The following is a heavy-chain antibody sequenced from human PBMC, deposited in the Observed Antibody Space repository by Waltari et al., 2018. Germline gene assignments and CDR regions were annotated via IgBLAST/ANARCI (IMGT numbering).Heavy chain of an antibody. D-gene: IGHD2-21*02. V-gene: IGHV4-39*01. Sequence: QLQLQESGPGLVKPSETLSLTCTVSGGSISTTTYYWGWIRQPPGRGLEWIGSISYSGSTSYNTALNSRATMSVDTSKNQFSLKLNSVTAADTAVYYCARQATDTYYYYMDVWGKGTTVTISS. CDR1: GGSISTTTYY. CDR2: ISYSGST. J-gene: IGHJ6*03. CDR3: ARQATDTYYYYMDV.